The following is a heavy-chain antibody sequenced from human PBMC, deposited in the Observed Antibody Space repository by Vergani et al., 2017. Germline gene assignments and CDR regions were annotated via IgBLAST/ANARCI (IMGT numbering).Heavy chain of an antibody. Sequence: QVQLQESGPGLVKPSETLSLTCTVSGGSISSYYWSWIRQPPGTGLEWIGYIYYSGSTNYNPSLKSRVTISVDTSKNQFSLKLSAVTAADTAVYYCAREGDYGDYMGAFDIWGQGTMVTVSS. CDR1: GGSISSYY. V-gene: IGHV4-59*01. CDR3: AREGDYGDYMGAFDI. D-gene: IGHD4-17*01. CDR2: IYYSGST. J-gene: IGHJ3*02.